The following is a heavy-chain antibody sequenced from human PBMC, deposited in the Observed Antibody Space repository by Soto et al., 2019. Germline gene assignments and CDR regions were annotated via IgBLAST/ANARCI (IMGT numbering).Heavy chain of an antibody. V-gene: IGHV3-30-3*01. CDR3: ARADGGGGLYDAFEL. J-gene: IGHJ3*01. CDR2: ISFDGSNI. Sequence: QVQLVESGGGVVQPGRSLRLSCAASGFTFSNYAMHWVRQAPGKGLEWVAVISFDGSNINYADSLRGRFTISRDNSKNTLFLQMNSLRREDTAVYYCARADGGGGLYDAFELWGQGTMVTVYS. CDR1: GFTFSNYA. D-gene: IGHD3-16*01.